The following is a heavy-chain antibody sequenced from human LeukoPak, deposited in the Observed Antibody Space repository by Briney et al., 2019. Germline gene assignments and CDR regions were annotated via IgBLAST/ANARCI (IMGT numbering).Heavy chain of an antibody. J-gene: IGHJ5*02. V-gene: IGHV3-7*01. CDR2: IKQDGSEK. CDR1: GFTFSSYW. Sequence: GGSLRLSCAASGFTFSSYWISWVRQAPGKGLKWVANIKQDGSEKYYVDSVKGRFTITRDNAKNSLYLQMNSLRAEDTAVYYCARGFRWFDPWGQGTLVTVSS. CDR3: ARGFRWFDP.